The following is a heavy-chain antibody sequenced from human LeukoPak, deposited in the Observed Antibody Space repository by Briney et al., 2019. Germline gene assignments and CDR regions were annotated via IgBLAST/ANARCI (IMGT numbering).Heavy chain of an antibody. D-gene: IGHD1-26*01. J-gene: IGHJ4*02. Sequence: SETLSLTCTVSGYSISSGYYWGWSRQPPGKGREWSGSIYHSGSTYYNPSLKSRVTISVDTSKNQFSLKLSSVTAADTAVYYCASVGVTNFDYWGQGALVTVSS. CDR2: IYHSGST. V-gene: IGHV4-38-2*02. CDR1: GYSISSGYY. CDR3: ASVGVTNFDY.